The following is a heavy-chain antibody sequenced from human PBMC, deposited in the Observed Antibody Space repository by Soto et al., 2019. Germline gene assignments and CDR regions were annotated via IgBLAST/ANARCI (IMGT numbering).Heavy chain of an antibody. D-gene: IGHD3-9*01. CDR1: GYTFTSYD. V-gene: IGHV1-8*02. CDR2: MNPHSGNT. Sequence: QVQLVQSGAEVKKPGASVKVSCKASGYTFTSYDIHWVRQSTGQGLEWMGWMNPHSGNTGYAQKFHGRVTMTMNTSIRTAYKELRSLRSEDRAVYDGARADYDILTGNWFDPWGQGTLVTVSS. CDR3: ARADYDILTGNWFDP. J-gene: IGHJ5*02.